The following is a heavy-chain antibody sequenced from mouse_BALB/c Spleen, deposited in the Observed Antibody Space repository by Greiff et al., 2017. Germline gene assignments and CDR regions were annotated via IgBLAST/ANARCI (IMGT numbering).Heavy chain of an antibody. CDR3: ASSMITTGYYAMDY. Sequence: EVKLMESGGDLVKPGGSLKLSCAASGFTFSSYGMSWVRQTPDKRLEWVATISSGGSYTYYPDSVKGRFTISRDNAKNTLYLQMSSLKSEDTAMYYCASSMITTGYYAMDYWGQGTSVTVSS. J-gene: IGHJ4*01. CDR2: ISSGGSYT. CDR1: GFTFSSYG. V-gene: IGHV5-6*01. D-gene: IGHD2-4*01.